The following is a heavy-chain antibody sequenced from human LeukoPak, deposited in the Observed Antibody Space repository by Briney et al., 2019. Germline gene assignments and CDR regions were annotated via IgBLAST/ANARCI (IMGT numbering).Heavy chain of an antibody. CDR3: AREGPGGYSSSWYPNWFDP. V-gene: IGHV1-18*01. CDR1: GYTFTSYG. D-gene: IGHD6-13*01. Sequence: GASVKVSCKASGYTFTSYGISWVRQAPGQGLEWMGWISAYNGNTNYAQKLQGRVTMTTDTSTSTAYMELRSLRSDDTAVYYCAREGPGGYSSSWYPNWFDPWGQGTLVTVSS. CDR2: ISAYNGNT. J-gene: IGHJ5*02.